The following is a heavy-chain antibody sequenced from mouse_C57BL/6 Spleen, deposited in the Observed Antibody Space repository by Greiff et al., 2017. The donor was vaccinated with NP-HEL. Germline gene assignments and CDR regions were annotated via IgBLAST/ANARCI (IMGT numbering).Heavy chain of an antibody. CDR3: ARGDYEDY. J-gene: IGHJ2*01. V-gene: IGHV1-7*01. D-gene: IGHD2-4*01. CDR1: GYTFTSYW. CDR2: INPSSGST. Sequence: QVQLQQSGAELAKPGASVKLSCKASGYTFTSYWMHWVKQRPGQGLEWIGYINPSSGSTKYNQKFKDKATLTGDKSSSTAYMQLSSLTDEEAAVYYGARGDYEDYWGQGTTLTVSS.